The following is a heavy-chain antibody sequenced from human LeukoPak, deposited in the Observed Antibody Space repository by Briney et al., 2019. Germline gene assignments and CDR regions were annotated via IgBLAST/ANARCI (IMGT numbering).Heavy chain of an antibody. CDR2: IYSGGST. J-gene: IGHJ6*02. D-gene: IGHD7-27*01. V-gene: IGHV3-53*01. Sequence: GGSLRLTCAASGFTVSSNYMSWVRQAPGKGLEWVSVIYSGGSTYYADSVKGRFTIPRDNSKNTLYLQMNSLRAEDTAVYYCAIPWGGYYYYGMDVWGQGTTVTVPS. CDR3: AIPWGGYYYYGMDV. CDR1: GFTVSSNY.